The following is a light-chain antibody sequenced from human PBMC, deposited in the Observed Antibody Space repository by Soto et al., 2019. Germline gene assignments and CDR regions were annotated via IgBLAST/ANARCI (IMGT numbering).Light chain of an antibody. CDR3: QQYDSSPWT. CDR1: QSVSSSF. V-gene: IGKV3-20*01. Sequence: EIVLTQSPGTLSLSPGERATLSCRASQSVSSSFLAWYQQKPGQPPRPLIYGASSRATGIPARFSCSGSGTDFTLTICRLEPEDFAVYYCQQYDSSPWTFGQGTKVDIK. CDR2: GAS. J-gene: IGKJ1*01.